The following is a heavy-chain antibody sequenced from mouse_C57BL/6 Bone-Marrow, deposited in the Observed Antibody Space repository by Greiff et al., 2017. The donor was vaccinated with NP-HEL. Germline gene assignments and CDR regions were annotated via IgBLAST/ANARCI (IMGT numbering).Heavy chain of an antibody. CDR2: ISDGGSYT. CDR1: GFTFSSYA. CDR3: ARAYDYDGRFAY. V-gene: IGHV5-4*03. J-gene: IGHJ3*01. D-gene: IGHD2-4*01. Sequence: EVKLVESGGGLVKPGGSLKLSCAASGFTFSSYAMSWVRQTPEKRLEWVATISDGGSYTYYPDNVKGRFTISRDNAKNNLYLQMSHLKSEDTAMYYCARAYDYDGRFAYWGQGTLVTVSA.